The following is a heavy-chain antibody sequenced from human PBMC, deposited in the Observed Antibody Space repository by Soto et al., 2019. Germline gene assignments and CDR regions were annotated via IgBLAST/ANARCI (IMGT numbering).Heavy chain of an antibody. CDR2: ISGSAGAT. J-gene: IGHJ4*02. CDR1: GFTFSAYA. Sequence: EVQLLESGGGVVQPGGSLRLSCAASGFTFSAYAMTWVRQAPGKGLEWVSVISGSAGATYYADSVKGRFTISRENSKNQLNRQKNSLRAEDTALYYCARQDYSTAWYLSYWGQGSLVTGSS. D-gene: IGHD6-13*01. V-gene: IGHV3-23*01. CDR3: ARQDYSTAWYLSY.